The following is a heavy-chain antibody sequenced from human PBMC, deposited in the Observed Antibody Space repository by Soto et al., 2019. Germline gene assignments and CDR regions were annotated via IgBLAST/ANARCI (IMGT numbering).Heavy chain of an antibody. V-gene: IGHV4-59*01. CDR3: ASLGGRWLQLRY. CDR2: IYYSGST. Sequence: SETLSLTCTVSGCSISSYYWSWIRQPPGKGLEWIGYIYYSGSTNYNPSLKSRVTISVDTSKNQFSLKLSSVTAADTAVYYCASLGGRWLQLRYWGQGTLVTVSS. CDR1: GCSISSYY. D-gene: IGHD5-12*01. J-gene: IGHJ4*02.